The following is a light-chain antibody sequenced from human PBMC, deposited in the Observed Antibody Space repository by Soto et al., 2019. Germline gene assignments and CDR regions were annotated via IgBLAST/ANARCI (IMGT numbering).Light chain of an antibody. CDR3: QQRTNWQIT. CDR1: QGGTSY. CDR2: DAS. V-gene: IGKV3D-11*01. J-gene: IGKJ5*01. Sequence: VLRQSPARLSLSPGERATLSCRASQGGTSYLAWYQQKPGQAPRLRIYDASNRAPGIPARFSGSGPGTDFTLTISSLEPEDFAVYYCQQRTNWQITFGQGTRLEIK.